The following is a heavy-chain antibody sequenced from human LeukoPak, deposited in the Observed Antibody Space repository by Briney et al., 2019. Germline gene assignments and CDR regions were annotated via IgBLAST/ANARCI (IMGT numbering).Heavy chain of an antibody. CDR1: GFTFGSYA. CDR3: AKSRNYDFWSGYYTSSEYFDY. J-gene: IGHJ4*02. D-gene: IGHD3-3*01. CDR2: ISGSGGST. Sequence: PGGSLRLSCAASGFTFGSYAMSWVRQAPGKGLEWVSAISGSGGSTYYADSAKGRFTISRDNSKNTLYLQMNSLRAEDTAVYYCAKSRNYDFWSGYYTSSEYFDYWGQGTLVTVSS. V-gene: IGHV3-23*01.